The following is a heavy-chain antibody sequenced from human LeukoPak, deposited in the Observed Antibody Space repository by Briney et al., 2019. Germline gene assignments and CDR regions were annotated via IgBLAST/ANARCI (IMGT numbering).Heavy chain of an antibody. V-gene: IGHV4-34*01. CDR1: GDSISPYY. Sequence: SETLSLTCTVSGDSISPYYWSWIRQPPGKGLEWIGEINHSGSTNYNPSLKSRVTISVDTSKNQFSLKLSSVTAADTAVYYCARAPLAVASDPTNYNYYFDYWGQGTLVTVSS. D-gene: IGHD6-19*01. CDR2: INHSGST. CDR3: ARAPLAVASDPTNYNYYFDY. J-gene: IGHJ4*02.